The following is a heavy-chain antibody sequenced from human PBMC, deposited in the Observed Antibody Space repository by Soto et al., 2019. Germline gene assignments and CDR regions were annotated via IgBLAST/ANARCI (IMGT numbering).Heavy chain of an antibody. CDR3: AKAGLLWFGEFFDY. CDR2: ISGGGGST. J-gene: IGHJ4*02. Sequence: GGSLRLSCAASGFTFSSYAMSWVRQAPGKGLEWVSAISGGGGSTYYADSVKGRFTISRDNSKNTLYLQMNSLRAEDTAVYYCAKAGLLWFGEFFDYWGQGTLVTVSS. D-gene: IGHD3-10*01. V-gene: IGHV3-23*01. CDR1: GFTFSSYA.